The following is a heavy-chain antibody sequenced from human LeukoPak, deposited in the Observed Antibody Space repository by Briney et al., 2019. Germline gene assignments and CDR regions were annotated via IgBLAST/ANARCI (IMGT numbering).Heavy chain of an antibody. V-gene: IGHV3-23*01. Sequence: PGGSLRLSCAASGFTFSSYGMSWVRQAPGKGLEWVSAISGSGGSTYYADSVKGRFTISRDNSKNTLYLQMSSLRAEDTAVYYCAKDYRFGGVRGVIYYYFDYWGQGTLVTVSS. CDR3: AKDYRFGGVRGVIYYYFDY. D-gene: IGHD3-10*01. CDR1: GFTFSSYG. J-gene: IGHJ4*02. CDR2: ISGSGGST.